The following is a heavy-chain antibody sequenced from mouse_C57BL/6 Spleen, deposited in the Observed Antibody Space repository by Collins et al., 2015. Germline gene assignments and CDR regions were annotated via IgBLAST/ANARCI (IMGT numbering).Heavy chain of an antibody. CDR2: IYPRSGNT. V-gene: IGHV1-81*01. D-gene: IGHD1-1*01. CDR1: GYIFTSYG. CDR3: ASIRYGSRRWYFDV. J-gene: IGHJ1*03. Sequence: ASGYIFTSYGISWVKQRTGQGLEWIGEIYPRSGNTYSNEKFRGKATLTADKSSSTAYMELRSLTSEDSAVYFCASIRYGSRRWYFDVWGTGTTVTVSS.